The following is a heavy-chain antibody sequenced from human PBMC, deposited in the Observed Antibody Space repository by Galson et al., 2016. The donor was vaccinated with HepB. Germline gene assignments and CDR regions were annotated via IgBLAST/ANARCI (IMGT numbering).Heavy chain of an antibody. CDR3: GRDGGGGVFLNPYGMDV. D-gene: IGHD3-16*01. CDR2: IWPDGSKN. Sequence: SLRLSCAASGFTFSSYGLHWVRQAPGKGLEWLAFIWPDGSKNPYGDSVKGPFTISRDNSKNTLYLQMNSLRAEDTALYYCGRDGGGGVFLNPYGMDVWGQGTAVTVSS. J-gene: IGHJ6*02. V-gene: IGHV3-33*01. CDR1: GFTFSSYG.